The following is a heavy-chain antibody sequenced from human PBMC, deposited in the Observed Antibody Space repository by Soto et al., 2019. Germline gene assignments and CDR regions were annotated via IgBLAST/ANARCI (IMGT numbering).Heavy chain of an antibody. V-gene: IGHV4-59*08. CDR3: ASPSLDFDMCS. CDR2: IHYSGST. Sequence: ETLSLTCTVSGGSISSYYWSWIRQPPGKGLEWIGFIHYSGSTNYNPSLKGRVTMSVDTSKNQFSLKLSSVTAADTAVYYCASPSLDFDMCSWGHGTLVTVSS. CDR1: GGSISSYY. J-gene: IGHJ5*01. D-gene: IGHD3-9*01.